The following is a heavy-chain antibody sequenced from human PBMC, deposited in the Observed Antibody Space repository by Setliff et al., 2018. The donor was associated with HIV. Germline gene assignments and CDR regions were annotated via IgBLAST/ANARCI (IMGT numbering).Heavy chain of an antibody. J-gene: IGHJ4*02. CDR1: GGSISGFY. V-gene: IGHV4-4*07. D-gene: IGHD3-22*01. CDR3: ARGGSYDTFDY. CDR2: IYDSGTT. Sequence: SETLSLTCTVSGGSISGFYWNWIRQSAGKGLQWIGRIYDSGTTKYNPSLKSRVTISVDTSKNQFSLKLASVTAADTAVYYCARGGSYDTFDYWGQGTLVTVSS.